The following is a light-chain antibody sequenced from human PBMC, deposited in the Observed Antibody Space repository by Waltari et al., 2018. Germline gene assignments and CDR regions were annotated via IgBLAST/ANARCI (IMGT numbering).Light chain of an antibody. J-gene: IGKJ1*01. V-gene: IGKV2-28*01. CDR2: LGS. Sequence: DIVVTQSPLSLPVTPGEPASISCRSSQSLLHRNGNNSLDWYLQKPGQSPQLLIYLGSNRATGVPDRFSGSGAGKDFTLRISRVEAEDLGVYYCRQSLQALWTFGPGTKVEI. CDR3: RQSLQALWT. CDR1: QSLLHRNGNNS.